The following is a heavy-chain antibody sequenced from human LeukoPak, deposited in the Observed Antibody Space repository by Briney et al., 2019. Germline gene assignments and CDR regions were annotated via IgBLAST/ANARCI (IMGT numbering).Heavy chain of an antibody. J-gene: IGHJ5*02. V-gene: IGHV3-48*02. Sequence: GGSLRLSCAASGFTFSSYSMNWVRQAPGKGLEWVSYISSSSTIYYADSVKGRFTISRDNAKNSLYLQMNSLRDEDTAVYYCARARLTSSRGVPNNWFDPWGQGTLVTVSS. D-gene: IGHD3-10*01. CDR3: ARARLTSSRGVPNNWFDP. CDR1: GFTFSSYS. CDR2: ISSSSTI.